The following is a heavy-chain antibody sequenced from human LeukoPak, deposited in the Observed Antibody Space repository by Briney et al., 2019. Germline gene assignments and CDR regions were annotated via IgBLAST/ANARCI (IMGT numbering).Heavy chain of an antibody. D-gene: IGHD2-21*02. J-gene: IGHJ4*02. CDR3: ARGDFRYFDF. V-gene: IGHV4-59*01. CDR1: GGSITSYY. Sequence: SETLSPTCTVSGGSITSYYWSWIRQPPGKGLEWIGYIYNSGSTNYNPSLRSRVTISVDTSKNQFSLNLNSVTAADTAVYYCARGDFRYFDFWGQGTLVTVSS. CDR2: IYNSGST.